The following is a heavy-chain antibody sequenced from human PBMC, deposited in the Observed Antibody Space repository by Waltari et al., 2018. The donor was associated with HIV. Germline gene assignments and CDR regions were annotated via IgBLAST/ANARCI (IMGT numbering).Heavy chain of an antibody. D-gene: IGHD2-2*01. CDR1: GGSISSYY. J-gene: IGHJ3*02. Sequence: QVQLQESGPGLVKPSETLSLTCTVPGGSISSYYWSWIRQPAGEGLEWIGRIYTSGSTNYNPSLKSRVTMSVDTSKNQFSLKLSSVTAADTAVYYCAREGIGYCSSTSCGAAFDIWGQGTMVTVSS. CDR2: IYTSGST. CDR3: AREGIGYCSSTSCGAAFDI. V-gene: IGHV4-4*07.